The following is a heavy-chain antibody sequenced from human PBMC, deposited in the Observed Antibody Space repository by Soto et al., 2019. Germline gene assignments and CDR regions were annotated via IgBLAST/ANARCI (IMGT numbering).Heavy chain of an antibody. J-gene: IGHJ4*02. Sequence: QVQLQESGPGLVKPSQTLSLTCTVSGGSISSGGYYWSWNRQHPGKGLEWIGYIYYSGSTYYNPSLKSRVTISVDTSKNQFSLKLSSVTAADTAVYYCARGGSSSPYFDSWGQGTLVTVSS. CDR2: IYYSGST. V-gene: IGHV4-31*03. CDR3: ARGGSSSPYFDS. CDR1: GGSISSGGYY. D-gene: IGHD6-13*01.